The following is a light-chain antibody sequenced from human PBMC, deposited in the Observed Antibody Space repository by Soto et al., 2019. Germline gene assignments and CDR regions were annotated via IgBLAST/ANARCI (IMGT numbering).Light chain of an antibody. Sequence: QSALTQPASVSGSPGQSITITCAGTSNDVGGYSYVSWYQQHPGKAPKLMIYEVTKRPSGVPDRFSGSKSGNTASLTVSGLLAEDEADYYCASYAGSNKVFGTGTKVTVL. V-gene: IGLV2-8*01. J-gene: IGLJ1*01. CDR1: SNDVGGYSY. CDR3: ASYAGSNKV. CDR2: EVT.